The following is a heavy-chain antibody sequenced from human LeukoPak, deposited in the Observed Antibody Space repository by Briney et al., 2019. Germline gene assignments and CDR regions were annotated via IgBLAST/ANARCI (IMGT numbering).Heavy chain of an antibody. CDR1: GGSFSGYY. D-gene: IGHD3-10*01. CDR2: INHSGST. CDR3: ARGLDRYGSGSYYNDY. V-gene: IGHV4-34*01. Sequence: SETLSLTCAVYGGSFSGYYWSWIRQPPGKGLEWIGEINHSGSTNYNPSLESRVTISVDTSKNQFSLKLSSVTAADTAVYYCARGLDRYGSGSYYNDYWGQGTLVTVSS. J-gene: IGHJ4*02.